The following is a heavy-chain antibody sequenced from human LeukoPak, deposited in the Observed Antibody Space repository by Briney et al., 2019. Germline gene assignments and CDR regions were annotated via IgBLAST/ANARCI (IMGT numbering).Heavy chain of an antibody. CDR3: ASLALLDV. CDR1: GFTFSSYA. CDR2: ISYDGSNK. D-gene: IGHD2-15*01. Sequence: PGGSLRLSCAASGFTFSSYAMHWVRQAPGKGLEWVAVISYDGSNKYYADSVKGRFTISRDNSKNTLYLQMNSLRAEDTAVYYCASLALLDVWGQGTTVTVSS. V-gene: IGHV3-30-3*01. J-gene: IGHJ6*02.